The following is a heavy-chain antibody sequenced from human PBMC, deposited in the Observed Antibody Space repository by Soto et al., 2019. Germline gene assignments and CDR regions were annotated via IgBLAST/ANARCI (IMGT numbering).Heavy chain of an antibody. D-gene: IGHD2-2*02. CDR3: ARSFCLPNSCYNGYFGY. V-gene: IGHV5-10-1*01. CDR2: IDPRDSYT. CDR1: GYSFTNNW. Sequence: GESLKISCKGSGYSFTNNWISWVRQMPGKGLEWMGRIDPRDSYTSYSPSFQGHVTISVDKSANTSYLQWNSLKASDTAMYFCARSFCLPNSCYNGYFGYWGRGTLVTVSS. J-gene: IGHJ4*01.